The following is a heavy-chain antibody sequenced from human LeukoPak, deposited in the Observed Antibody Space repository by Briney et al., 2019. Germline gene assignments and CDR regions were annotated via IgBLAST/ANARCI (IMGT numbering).Heavy chain of an antibody. CDR3: ARQPTQLLRYWFDP. CDR2: INHSGST. CDR1: GGSFSGYY. J-gene: IGHJ5*02. Sequence: TTSETLSLTCAVYGGSFSGYYWSWIRQPPGKGLEWIGEINHSGSTNYNPSLKSRVTISVDTAKNQISLKLSSVTAADTAVHYCARQPTQLLRYWFDPWGPGTPVTVSS. D-gene: IGHD2-2*01. V-gene: IGHV4-34*01.